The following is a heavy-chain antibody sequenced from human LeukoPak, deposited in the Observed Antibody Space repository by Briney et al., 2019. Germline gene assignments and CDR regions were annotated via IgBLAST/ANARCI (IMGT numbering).Heavy chain of an antibody. CDR1: GFTFSNAW. CDR3: TTPTVLLWFGELFHDAFDI. V-gene: IGHV3-15*01. Sequence: GGSLRLSCAASGFTFSNAWMSWVRQAPGKGLEWVGRIKSKTDGGTTDYAAPVKGRFTISRDDSKNTLYLRMNSLKTEDTAVYYCTTPTVLLWFGELFHDAFDIWGQGTMVTVSS. J-gene: IGHJ3*02. D-gene: IGHD3-10*01. CDR2: IKSKTDGGTT.